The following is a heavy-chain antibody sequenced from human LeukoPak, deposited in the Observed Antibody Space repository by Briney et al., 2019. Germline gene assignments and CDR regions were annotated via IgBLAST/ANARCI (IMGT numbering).Heavy chain of an antibody. V-gene: IGHV3-21*01. CDR2: ISSASSYT. D-gene: IGHD2-2*01. CDR3: ATDPGSCSSTTCLLFDY. CDR1: GFTFSAYT. J-gene: IGHJ4*02. Sequence: GGSLRLSCAASGFTFSAYTLNWVRQAPGKGLGWVSSISSASSYTYYADSVKGRFTISRDNAKNSLYLQMNSLRVEDTAVYYCATDPGSCSSTTCLLFDYWGQGTLVTVSS.